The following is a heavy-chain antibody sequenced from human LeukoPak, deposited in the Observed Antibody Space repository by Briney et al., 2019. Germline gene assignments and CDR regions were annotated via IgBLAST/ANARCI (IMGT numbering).Heavy chain of an antibody. V-gene: IGHV3-23*01. CDR3: TGHGSSSY. D-gene: IGHD6-13*01. Sequence: GGSLRLSCAASGFTVSNNGLSWFRQAPGKGVEWVSDISGSGGSTYYADSVKGRFTVSRDNSKNTLYLQMNSLRAEDTAVYYATGHGSSSYWGQGTLVTVSS. CDR1: GFTVSNNG. CDR2: ISGSGGST. J-gene: IGHJ4*02.